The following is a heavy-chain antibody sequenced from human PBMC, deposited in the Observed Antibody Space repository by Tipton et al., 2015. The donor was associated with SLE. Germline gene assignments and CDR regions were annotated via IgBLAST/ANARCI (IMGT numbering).Heavy chain of an antibody. CDR3: ARGVAGYFMYCYMDV. CDR1: GGSISSSSYY. Sequence: TLSLTCTVSGGSISSSSYYWGWIRQPPGKGLEWIGSIYSRGSTNSNLSLKSRVTISADTSKNQFSLMLSSVTAADTAVYYCARGVAGYFMYCYMDVWGKGTTVTISS. D-gene: IGHD5-18*01. V-gene: IGHV4-39*07. CDR2: IYSRGST. J-gene: IGHJ6*03.